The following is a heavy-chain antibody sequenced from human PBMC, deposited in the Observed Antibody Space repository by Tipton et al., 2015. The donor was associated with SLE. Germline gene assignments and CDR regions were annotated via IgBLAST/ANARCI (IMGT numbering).Heavy chain of an antibody. CDR1: GGSFSGYY. CDR3: ARRGRRYDSSGYYSYYFDY. D-gene: IGHD3-22*01. V-gene: IGHV4-34*01. CDR2: INHSGST. Sequence: TLSLTCAVYGGSFSGYYWSWIRQPPGKGLEWIGEINHSGSTNYNPSLQSRVTISVDTSKNQFSLKLSSVTAADTAVYYCARRGRRYDSSGYYSYYFDYWGQGTLVTVSS. J-gene: IGHJ4*02.